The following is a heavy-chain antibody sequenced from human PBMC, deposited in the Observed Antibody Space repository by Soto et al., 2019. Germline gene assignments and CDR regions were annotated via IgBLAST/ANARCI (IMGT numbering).Heavy chain of an antibody. CDR2: IYPGDSDT. CDR1: GYSFTSYW. V-gene: IGHV5-51*01. J-gene: IGHJ3*02. D-gene: IGHD3-16*02. Sequence: GESLKISGKGSGYSFTSYWIGWVRQMPGKGLEWMGIIYPGDSDTRYSPSFQGQVTISADKSISTAYLQWSSLKASDTAMHYCARPGEYYDYIWGSYRYSDAFDIWGQGTMVTVSS. CDR3: ARPGEYYDYIWGSYRYSDAFDI.